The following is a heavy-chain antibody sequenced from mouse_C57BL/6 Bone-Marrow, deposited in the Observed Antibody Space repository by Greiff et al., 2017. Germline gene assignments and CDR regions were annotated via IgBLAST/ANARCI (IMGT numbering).Heavy chain of an antibody. J-gene: IGHJ3*01. Sequence: EVKLQESGPELVKPGASVKMSCKASGYTFTDYNMHWVKQSHGKSLEWIGYINPNNGGTSYNQKFKGKATLTVNKSSSTAYMELRSLTSEDSAVYYCARTYYGSSLFAYWGQGTLVTVSA. V-gene: IGHV1-22*01. CDR3: ARTYYGSSLFAY. CDR2: INPNNGGT. D-gene: IGHD1-1*01. CDR1: GYTFTDYN.